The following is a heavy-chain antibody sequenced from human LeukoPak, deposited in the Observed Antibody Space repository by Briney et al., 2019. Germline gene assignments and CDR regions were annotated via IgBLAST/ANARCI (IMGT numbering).Heavy chain of an antibody. V-gene: IGHV4-61*02. Sequence: SETLSLTCTVSGGSISSGSYYWSWIRQPAGKGLEWIGRIYTSGSTNYNPSLKSRVTISVDTSKNQFSLKLSSVTAADTAVYYCAREHYDFWSSSRGAAFDIWGQGTMVTVSS. CDR1: GGSISSGSYY. CDR2: IYTSGST. CDR3: AREHYDFWSSSRGAAFDI. D-gene: IGHD3-3*01. J-gene: IGHJ3*02.